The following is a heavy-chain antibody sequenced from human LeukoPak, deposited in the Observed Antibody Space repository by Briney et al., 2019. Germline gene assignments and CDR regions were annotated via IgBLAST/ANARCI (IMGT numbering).Heavy chain of an antibody. V-gene: IGHV4-39*01. D-gene: IGHD2-21*01. Sequence: SETLSLTCTVSGGSISSSSYYWGWIRQPPGKGLEWIGSIYYSGSTYYNPSLKSRVTISVDTSKNQFSLNLSSVTAADTAVYYCARAYCGGDCYLNWFDPWGQGTLVTVSS. CDR3: ARAYCGGDCYLNWFDP. CDR1: GGSISSSSYY. J-gene: IGHJ5*02. CDR2: IYYSGST.